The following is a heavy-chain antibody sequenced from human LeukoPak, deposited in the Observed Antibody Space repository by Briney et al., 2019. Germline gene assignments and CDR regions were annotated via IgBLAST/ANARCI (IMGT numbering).Heavy chain of an antibody. CDR1: GYSISSGYY. Sequence: SEALSLTCAVSGYSISSGYYWGWIRPPPGKGLEWIGSIYHSGSTYYNPSLKSRVTISVDTSKNQFSLKLSSVTAADTAVYYCARHAGTGDYWGQGTLVTVSS. V-gene: IGHV4-38-2*01. D-gene: IGHD3/OR15-3a*01. J-gene: IGHJ4*02. CDR3: ARHAGTGDY. CDR2: IYHSGST.